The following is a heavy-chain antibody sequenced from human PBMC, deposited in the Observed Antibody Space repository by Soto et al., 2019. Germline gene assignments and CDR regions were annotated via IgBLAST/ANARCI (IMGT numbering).Heavy chain of an antibody. CDR2: IIPIFGTA. J-gene: IGHJ3*02. D-gene: IGHD3-3*01. V-gene: IGHV1-69*13. CDR3: ASVSAKNYDFWSGYRPYDAFDI. Sequence: SVKVSCKASGGTFSSYAISWVRQAPGQGLEWMGGIIPIFGTANYAQKFQGRVTITADESTSTAYMELSSLRSEDTAVYYCASVSAKNYDFWSGYRPYDAFDIWGQGTMVTVSS. CDR1: GGTFSSYA.